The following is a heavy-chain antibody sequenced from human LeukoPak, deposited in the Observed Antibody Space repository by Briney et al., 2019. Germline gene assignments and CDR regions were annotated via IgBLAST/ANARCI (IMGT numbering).Heavy chain of an antibody. V-gene: IGHV3-7*01. CDR2: IKQDGSEK. CDR3: AREEPEEDYYDTS. D-gene: IGHD3-22*01. Sequence: QAGGSLRLSCAASGFTFSSYWMSWVRQAPGKGLEWVANIKQDGSEKYYVDSVKGRFTISRDNAKNSLYLQMNSLRAEDTAVYYCAREEPEEDYYDTSWGQGTLVTVSS. J-gene: IGHJ4*02. CDR1: GFTFSSYW.